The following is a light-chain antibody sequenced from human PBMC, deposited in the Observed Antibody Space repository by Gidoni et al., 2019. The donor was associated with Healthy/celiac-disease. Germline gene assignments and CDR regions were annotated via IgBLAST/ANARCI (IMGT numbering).Light chain of an antibody. CDR2: AAA. J-gene: IGKJ5*01. CDR1: QSISSY. Sequence: DIQMTPSPSSLSASVGDRVTSTCRESQSISSYLNWYQQKPGKAPMLLIDAAASVQSGVPSRFSGSGSGTDFILTISRLQPEDFATYYCQQGYCTLITFGQGTRLEIK. CDR3: QQGYCTLIT. V-gene: IGKV1-39*01.